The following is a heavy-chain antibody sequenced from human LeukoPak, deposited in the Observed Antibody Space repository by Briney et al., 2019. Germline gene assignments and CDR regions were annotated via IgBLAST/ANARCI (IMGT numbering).Heavy chain of an antibody. J-gene: IGHJ6*02. CDR2: IYYSGST. D-gene: IGHD6-13*01. CDR3: ARQSRGAAAAVDV. CDR1: GGSISSSSYY. V-gene: IGHV4-39*01. Sequence: SETLSLTCTVSGGSISSSSYYWGWIRQPPGKGLEWIGSIYYSGSTYYNPSLKSRVTISLDTSSDQFSLKLSSVTAADTAVYYCARQSRGAAAAVDVWGQGTTVTVSS.